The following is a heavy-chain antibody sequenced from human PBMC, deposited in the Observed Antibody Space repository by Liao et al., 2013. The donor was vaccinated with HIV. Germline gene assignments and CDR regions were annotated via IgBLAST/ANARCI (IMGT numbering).Heavy chain of an antibody. V-gene: IGHV4-30-4*08. D-gene: IGHD2-15*01. J-gene: IGHJ4*02. Sequence: QVQLQESGPGLVKPSQTLSLTCTVSGGSISSGSYYWSWIRQTPGKGLEWIGYIYYSGGTYFNPSLKSRVTISVDSSKNQFSLKLSSVTAADTAVYYCAREGGYCSGGSCRLYYFDYWGQGTLVTVSS. CDR1: GGSISSGSYY. CDR2: IYYSGGT. CDR3: AREGGYCSGGSCRLYYFDY.